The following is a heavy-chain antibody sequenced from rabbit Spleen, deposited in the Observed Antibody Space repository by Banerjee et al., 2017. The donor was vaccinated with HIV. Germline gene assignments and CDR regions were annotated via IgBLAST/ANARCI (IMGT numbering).Heavy chain of an antibody. D-gene: IGHD3-1*01. V-gene: IGHV1S45*01. Sequence: QEQVVESGGGLVQPEGSLTLTCKASGFDFSSNHWMSWVRQAPGKGLEWIGLIYTGDGNIWYASWARGRFTISKTSSTTVTLQMTSLTAADTATYFCARDWGSAYNLWGPGPLVTVS. CDR3: ARDWGSAYNL. J-gene: IGHJ4*01. CDR2: IYTGDGNI. CDR1: GFDFSSNHW.